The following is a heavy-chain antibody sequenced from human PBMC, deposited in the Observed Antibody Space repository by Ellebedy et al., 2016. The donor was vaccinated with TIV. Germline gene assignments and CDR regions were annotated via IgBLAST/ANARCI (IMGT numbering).Heavy chain of an antibody. Sequence: ASVKVSXXTSGYTLPTFYLHWVRQAPGQGLEWMGWIRPNSGDTNCAQKFQDRVTMTSDTSISTAYMELSRLRSDDTAVYYCATKHCTGGNCHHPTFDYWGQGTLVTVSS. J-gene: IGHJ4*02. CDR1: GYTLPTFY. CDR2: IRPNSGDT. CDR3: ATKHCTGGNCHHPTFDY. V-gene: IGHV1-2*02. D-gene: IGHD2-8*02.